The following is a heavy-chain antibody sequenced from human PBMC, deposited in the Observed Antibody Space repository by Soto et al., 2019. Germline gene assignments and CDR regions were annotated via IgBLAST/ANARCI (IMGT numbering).Heavy chain of an antibody. D-gene: IGHD2-15*01. CDR1: GGSISSYY. CDR3: ARAGGYCSGGSCYLFDY. V-gene: IGHV4-59*01. CDR2: IYYSGST. Sequence: SETLSLTCTVSGGSISSYYWSWIRQPPGKGLEWIGYIYYSGSTNYNPSLKSRITISVDTSKIQFSLNLSSVTAADTAVYYCARAGGYCSGGSCYLFDYWGQGTLVTVSS. J-gene: IGHJ4*02.